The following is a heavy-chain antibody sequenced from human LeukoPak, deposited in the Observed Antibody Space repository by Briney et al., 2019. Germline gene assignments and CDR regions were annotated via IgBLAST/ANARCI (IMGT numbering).Heavy chain of an antibody. J-gene: IGHJ5*02. V-gene: IGHV3-48*01. CDR3: ARDDGWRDIVVVPAAIGWFDP. D-gene: IGHD2-2*01. CDR1: GFTFSSYW. CDR2: ISSSSSTI. Sequence: GGSLRLSCAASGFTFSSYWMSWVRQAPGKGLEWVSYISSSSSTIYYADSVKGRFTISRDNAKNSLYLQMNSLRAEDTAVYYCARDDGWRDIVVVPAAIGWFDPWGQGTLVTVSS.